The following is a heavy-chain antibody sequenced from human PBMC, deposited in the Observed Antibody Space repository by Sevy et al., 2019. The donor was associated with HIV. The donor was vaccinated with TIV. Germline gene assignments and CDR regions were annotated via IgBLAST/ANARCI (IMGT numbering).Heavy chain of an antibody. J-gene: IGHJ4*02. CDR1: GFTFSNAW. D-gene: IGHD3-3*01. CDR2: IKSKTDGGTT. CDR3: TTDLMRDTIFGVVIFGY. Sequence: GGSLRLSCAASGFTFSNAWMSWVRQAPGKGLEWVGRIKSKTDGGTTDYAPPVKGRFTISRDDSKNTLYLQMNSLKTEETAVYYCTTDLMRDTIFGVVIFGYWGQGTLVTVSS. V-gene: IGHV3-15*01.